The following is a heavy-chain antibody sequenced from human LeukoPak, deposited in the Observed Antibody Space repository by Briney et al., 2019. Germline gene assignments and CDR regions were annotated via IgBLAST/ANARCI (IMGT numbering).Heavy chain of an antibody. Sequence: PSETLSLTCAVYGGSFSGYYWSWIRQPPGKGLEWIGEINHSGSTNYNPSLKSRVTISVDTSKNQFSLKLSSVTAAVTAVYYCARSYYDSSGDAFDIWGQGTMVTVSS. J-gene: IGHJ3*02. CDR2: INHSGST. CDR3: ARSYYDSSGDAFDI. D-gene: IGHD3-22*01. V-gene: IGHV4-34*01. CDR1: GGSFSGYY.